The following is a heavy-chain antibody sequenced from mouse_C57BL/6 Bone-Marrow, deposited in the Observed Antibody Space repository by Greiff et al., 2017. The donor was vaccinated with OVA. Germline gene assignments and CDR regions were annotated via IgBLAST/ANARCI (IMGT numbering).Heavy chain of an antibody. CDR1: GFTFSSYA. CDR2: ISDGSSYT. V-gene: IGHV5-4*01. Sequence: EVQLVESGGGLVKPGGSLKLSCAASGFTFSSYAMSWVRQTPEKRLEWVATISDGSSYTYYPDNVKGRFTISRDNAKNNLYLQMSHLKSEDTARYYCARVHLYGSSSAWFAYWGQGTLVTVSA. D-gene: IGHD1-1*01. CDR3: ARVHLYGSSSAWFAY. J-gene: IGHJ3*01.